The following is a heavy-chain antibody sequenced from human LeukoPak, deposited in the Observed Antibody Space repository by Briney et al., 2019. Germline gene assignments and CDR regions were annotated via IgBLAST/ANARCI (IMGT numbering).Heavy chain of an antibody. CDR3: ARPRYGSGSLDS. V-gene: IGHV4-34*01. J-gene: IGHJ4*02. CDR2: IYHSGNT. Sequence: KSSDTLSLTCAVYGGSFSGSYWTWIRQPPGKGLEWIGEIYHSGNTTHNPSLNNRVTISVDTSKNQFSLKLSSVTAADTAVYYCARPRYGSGSLDSWGQGTLVTVTS. D-gene: IGHD3-10*01. CDR1: GGSFSGSY.